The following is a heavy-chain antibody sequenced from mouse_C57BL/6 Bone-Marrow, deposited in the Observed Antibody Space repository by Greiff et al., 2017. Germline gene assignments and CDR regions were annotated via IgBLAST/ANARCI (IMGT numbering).Heavy chain of an antibody. J-gene: IGHJ2*01. CDR3: ARPRNYYFDY. V-gene: IGHV1-81*01. CDR2: IYPRSGNT. CDR1: GYTFTSYG. Sequence: QVQLQQSGAELARPGASVQLSCKASGYTFTSYGISWVKQRTGQGLEWIGEIYPRSGNTYYNEKFKGKATLTADTSSSTAYMELRSLTSEDSAVYFCARPRNYYFDYWGQGTTLTVSS. D-gene: IGHD3-1*01.